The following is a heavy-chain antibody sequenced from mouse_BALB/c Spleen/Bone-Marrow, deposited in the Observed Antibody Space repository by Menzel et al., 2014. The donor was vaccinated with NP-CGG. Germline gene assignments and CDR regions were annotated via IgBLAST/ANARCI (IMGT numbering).Heavy chain of an antibody. CDR2: IWGDGTT. D-gene: IGHD2-10*02. J-gene: IGHJ4*01. Sequence: QVQLKESGPGLVAPSQSLSITCTVSGFSLTGFGINWIRQPPGKGLEWLGMIWGDGTTDYNSALKSRLSINKDNSKSQVFLKMNSLQAGDTARYYCAREKYGNYYAMDCWGRGTSVPVSS. V-gene: IGHV2-6-7*01. CDR1: GFSLTGFG. CDR3: AREKYGNYYAMDC.